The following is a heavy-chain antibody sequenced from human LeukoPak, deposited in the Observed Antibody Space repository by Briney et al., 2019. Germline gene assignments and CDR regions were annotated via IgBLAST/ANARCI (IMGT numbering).Heavy chain of an antibody. CDR1: GGSISSYY. CDR3: ASSSIAARNWFDP. Sequence: SETLSLTCTVSGGSISSYYWSWIRQPPGKGLEWTGYIYTSGSTNYNPSLKSRVTISVDTSKNQFSLKLSSVTAADTAVYYCASSSIAARNWFDPWGQGTLVTVSS. D-gene: IGHD6-6*01. J-gene: IGHJ5*02. CDR2: IYTSGST. V-gene: IGHV4-4*09.